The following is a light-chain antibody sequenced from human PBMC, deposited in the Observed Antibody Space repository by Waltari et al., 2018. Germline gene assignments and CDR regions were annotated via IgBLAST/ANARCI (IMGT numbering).Light chain of an antibody. V-gene: IGLV2-18*02. J-gene: IGLJ3*02. CDR1: SSDVGSYNR. CDR2: EVN. CDR3: RSYTSSSTWV. Sequence: QSALTQPPSVSGSPGQSVIISCTGTSSDVGSYNRLSWYQQPPGTAPKLMIYEVNNRPSGVPDRFSGSKSGNTASLTISGLQAEDEADYYCRSYTSSSTWVFGGGTKLTVL.